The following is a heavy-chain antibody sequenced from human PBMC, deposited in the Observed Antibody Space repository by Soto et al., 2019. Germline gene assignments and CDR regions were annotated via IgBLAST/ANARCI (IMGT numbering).Heavy chain of an antibody. CDR2: ITPFLGTP. V-gene: IGHV1-69*08. CDR1: GGTFLSSS. Sequence: QVQLVQSGAEVKKPGSSVKVSCKASGGTFLSSSFSWVRQAPGQRLEWMGRITPFLGTPNYAQQFHGRVTIIADKSTRTVYMELTSLSSEDTAVYYCARDGGITGTTEGYFDYWGQGTLVTVSS. D-gene: IGHD1-7*01. J-gene: IGHJ4*02. CDR3: ARDGGITGTTEGYFDY.